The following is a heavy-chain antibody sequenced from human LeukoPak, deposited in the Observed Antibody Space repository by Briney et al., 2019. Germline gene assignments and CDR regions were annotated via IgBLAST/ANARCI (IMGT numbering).Heavy chain of an antibody. CDR3: AKDPPLYYGSGSYPDAFDI. Sequence: GGSLRLSCAASGFTFSSYAMHWVRQAPGKGLEWVSAISGSGGSTYYADSVKGRFTISRDNSKNTLYLQMNSLRAEDTAVYYCAKDPPLYYGSGSYPDAFDIWGQGTMVTVSS. CDR2: ISGSGGST. J-gene: IGHJ3*02. V-gene: IGHV3-23*01. CDR1: GFTFSSYA. D-gene: IGHD3-10*01.